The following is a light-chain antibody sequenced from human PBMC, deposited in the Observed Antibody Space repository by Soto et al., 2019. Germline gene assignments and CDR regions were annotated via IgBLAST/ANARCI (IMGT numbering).Light chain of an antibody. CDR2: DAS. J-gene: IGKJ4*01. CDR1: QDIYMS. CDR3: HQYNTWPLT. Sequence: EIVMPQAPDTLSVSPGERATLSYMASQDIYMSLAWYQQKPGQAPRLLISDASTRATGIPARFNGSGSGTEFTLAISSLQSEDFAIYYCHQYNTWPLTFGGGTKVDIK. V-gene: IGKV3-15*01.